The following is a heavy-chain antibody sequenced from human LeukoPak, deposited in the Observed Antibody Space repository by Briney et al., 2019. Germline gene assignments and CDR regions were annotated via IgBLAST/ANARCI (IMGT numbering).Heavy chain of an antibody. CDR1: GFTFSSYA. J-gene: IGHJ6*02. Sequence: PGASLRLPCAASGFTFSSYAMSWVRQAPGKGLEWVSAISGSGGSTYYADSVKGRFTISRDNSKNTLYLQMNSLRAEDTAVYYCAKEVVAARRYYYYGMDVWGQGTTVTVSS. D-gene: IGHD6-6*01. V-gene: IGHV3-23*01. CDR2: ISGSGGST. CDR3: AKEVVAARRYYYYGMDV.